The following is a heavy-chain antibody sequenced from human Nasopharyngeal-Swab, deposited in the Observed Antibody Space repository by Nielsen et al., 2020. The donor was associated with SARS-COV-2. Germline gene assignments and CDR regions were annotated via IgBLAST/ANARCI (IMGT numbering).Heavy chain of an antibody. V-gene: IGHV4-34*01. D-gene: IGHD3-3*01. CDR3: ARAEQERSGYYGDV. J-gene: IGHJ6*04. CDR2: INHSGST. CDR1: GWSSIAYY. Sequence: SDLLSSTFAVHGWSSIAYYWTWFPQPPGKGLDWIGEINHSGSTNYNPSRKSRVTISVDTSQNQFSLKLSSVTAADTTVYYCARAEQERSGYYGDVWGKGTTVTVSS.